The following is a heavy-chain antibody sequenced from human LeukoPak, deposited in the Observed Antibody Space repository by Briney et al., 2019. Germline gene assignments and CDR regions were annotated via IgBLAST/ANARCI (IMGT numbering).Heavy chain of an antibody. CDR1: GGSISSYY. V-gene: IGHV4-59*01. CDR3: ARDSPYYDSSGYRSYYFDY. J-gene: IGHJ4*02. CDR2: IYYSGST. D-gene: IGHD3-22*01. Sequence: PSETLSLTCTVSGGSISSYYWSWIRQPPGKGLEWIGYIYYSGSTNYNPSLKSRVTISVDTSKNQFSLKLSSVTAADTAVYYCARDSPYYDSSGYRSYYFDYWGQGTLVTVSS.